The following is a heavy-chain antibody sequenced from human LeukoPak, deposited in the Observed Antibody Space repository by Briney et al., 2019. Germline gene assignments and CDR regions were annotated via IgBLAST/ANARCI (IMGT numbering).Heavy chain of an antibody. CDR3: ARGTVTYYDFWSGPWGPYYYYYYMDV. CDR2: IYYSGSA. CDR1: GGSISSSKYY. J-gene: IGHJ6*03. Sequence: PSETLSLTCTVSGGSISSSKYYWGWIRQPPGKGLEWIGSIYYSGSANYNPSLKSRVTISVDTSKNQFSLKLSSVTAADTAVYYCARGTVTYYDFWSGPWGPYYYYYYMDVWGKGTTVTVSS. V-gene: IGHV4-39*07. D-gene: IGHD3-3*01.